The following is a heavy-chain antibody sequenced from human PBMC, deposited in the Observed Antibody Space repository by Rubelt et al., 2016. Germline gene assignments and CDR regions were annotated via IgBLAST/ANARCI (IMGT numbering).Heavy chain of an antibody. J-gene: IGHJ2*01. CDR1: GFSFSTFW. CDR3: AKDADNIDWYFDL. Sequence: EVQLVESGGGLVQPGGSLRLSCAASGFSFSTFWMHWVRQLPGKGLVWVSRINTDGSTTNYADSVKGGFTISRGNAKNTLYVQMNSRRAEDTDVYYGAKDADNIDWYFDLWGRGSLVSVSA. D-gene: IGHD1-1*01. V-gene: IGHV3-74*01. CDR2: INTDGSTT.